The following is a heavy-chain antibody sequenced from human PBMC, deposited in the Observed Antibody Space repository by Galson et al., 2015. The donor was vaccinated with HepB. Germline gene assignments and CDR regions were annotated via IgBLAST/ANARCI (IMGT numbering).Heavy chain of an antibody. Sequence: SVKVSCKASGGTFSSYVISWVRQAPGQGLEWMGGIIPIFGRGNYTRKFQGRITISADKSTTTAYMELSSLRSEDTAVYYCATGGECSGGSCHEGHWGQGTLVTVSS. D-gene: IGHD2-15*01. J-gene: IGHJ4*02. CDR3: ATGGECSGGSCHEGH. CDR2: IIPIFGRG. V-gene: IGHV1-69*06. CDR1: GGTFSSYV.